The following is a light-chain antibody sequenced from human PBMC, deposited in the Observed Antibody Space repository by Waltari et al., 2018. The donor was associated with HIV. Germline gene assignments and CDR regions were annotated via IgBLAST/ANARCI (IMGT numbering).Light chain of an antibody. CDR3: CSYGGDDTLV. V-gene: IGLV2-23*01. J-gene: IGLJ3*02. CDR2: DDS. Sequence: QSALTQPASVSGSLGQSITISCTRASTNVGSYSLFSWYQNRPGQAPTLIIYDDSKRPLGISSRFSGSKSGNTASLTISGLQSEDEADYYCCSYGGDDTLVFGGGTKVTAL. CDR1: STNVGSYSL.